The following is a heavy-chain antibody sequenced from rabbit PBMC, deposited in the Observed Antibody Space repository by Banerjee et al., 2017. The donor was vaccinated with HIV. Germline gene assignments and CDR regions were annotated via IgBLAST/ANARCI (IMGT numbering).Heavy chain of an antibody. Sequence: QEQLVESGGGLVKPGGSLTLTCKACGFSFIYSYWICWVRQAPGKGLEWIACIYVGSGGGTKYPSWARGRLTISKTSSTTVTLQMTSLTAADTATYFCARPVDSASYGYATDLWGQGTLVTVS. D-gene: IGHD6-1*01. CDR1: GFSFIYSYW. V-gene: IGHV1S45*01. CDR2: IYVGSGGGT. J-gene: IGHJ4*01. CDR3: ARPVDSASYGYATDL.